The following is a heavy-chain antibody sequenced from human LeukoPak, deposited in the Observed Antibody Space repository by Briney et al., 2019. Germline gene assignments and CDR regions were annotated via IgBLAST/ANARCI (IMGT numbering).Heavy chain of an antibody. V-gene: IGHV3-66*01. J-gene: IGHJ5*02. CDR1: GFTFDDYA. Sequence: GGSLRLSCAASGFTFDDYAMHWVRQAPGKGLEWVSVIYSGGSIYYADSVKGRFTISRDNSKNTLYLQMNSLRAEDTAVYYCARGIPAAWVWFDPWGQGTLVTVSS. CDR3: ARGIPAAWVWFDP. D-gene: IGHD6-13*01. CDR2: IYSGGSI.